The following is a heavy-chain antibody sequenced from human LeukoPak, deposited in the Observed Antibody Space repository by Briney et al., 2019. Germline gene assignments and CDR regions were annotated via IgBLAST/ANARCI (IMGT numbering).Heavy chain of an antibody. Sequence: SQTLSLTCTVSGGSISSGDYYWSWIRQPPGKGLEWIGYIYYSGSTYYNPSLKSRVTISVDTSKNQFSLKLSSVTAADTAVYYCARDHMADQLLPSRGWFDPWGQGTLATVSS. CDR1: GGSISSGDYY. CDR2: IYYSGST. CDR3: ARDHMADQLLPSRGWFDP. V-gene: IGHV4-30-4*01. D-gene: IGHD2-2*01. J-gene: IGHJ5*02.